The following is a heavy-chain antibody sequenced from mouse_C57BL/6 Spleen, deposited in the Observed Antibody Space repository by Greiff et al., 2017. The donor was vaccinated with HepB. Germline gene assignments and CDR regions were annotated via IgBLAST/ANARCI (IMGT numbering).Heavy chain of an antibody. Sequence: VQLQQSGAELVRPGSSVKLSCKASGYTFTSYWMHWVKQRPIQGLEWIGNIDPSDSETHYNQKFKDKATLTVDKSSSTAYMQLSSLTSEDSAAYYCARRGDNAMDYWGQRTSVTVSS. CDR2: IDPSDSET. V-gene: IGHV1-52*01. CDR1: GYTFTSYW. J-gene: IGHJ4*01. CDR3: ARRGDNAMDY.